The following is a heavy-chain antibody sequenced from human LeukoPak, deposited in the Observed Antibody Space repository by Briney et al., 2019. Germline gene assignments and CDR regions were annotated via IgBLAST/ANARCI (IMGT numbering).Heavy chain of an antibody. CDR1: GFTFSSYA. CDR2: ISSSGGST. V-gene: IGHV3-23*01. CDR3: AKDLVTGSLDY. D-gene: IGHD3-10*01. J-gene: IGHJ4*02. Sequence: PPGGSLRLSCVASGFTFSSYAMTWVRQAPGKGLEWVSSISSSGGSTYYADSVRGRFTISRDNSKNTLYLQMNSLRAEDTAIYYCAKDLVTGSLDYWGQGTLVTVSS.